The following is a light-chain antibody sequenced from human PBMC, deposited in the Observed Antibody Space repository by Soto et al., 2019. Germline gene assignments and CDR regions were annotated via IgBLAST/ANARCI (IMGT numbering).Light chain of an antibody. J-gene: IGKJ5*01. CDR3: QHYEDFPLT. CDR1: QDISNY. Sequence: DIEMTQSPSSLSASVGDRVTITCQASQDISNYLNWYQQKTGRAPKLLIYDASSLESGVSSRFSGSGSGTHFTFTISSLQPHDIATYYCQHYEDFPLTFGQGTRLDIK. CDR2: DAS. V-gene: IGKV1-33*01.